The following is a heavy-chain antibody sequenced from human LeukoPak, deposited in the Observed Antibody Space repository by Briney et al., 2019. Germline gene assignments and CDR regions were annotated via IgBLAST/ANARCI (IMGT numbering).Heavy chain of an antibody. CDR2: INHSGST. CDR3: AKESIAVAGDYYYYYMDV. CDR1: GGSFSGYY. D-gene: IGHD6-19*01. Sequence: SETLSLTCAVYGGSFSGYYWSWIRQPPGKGLEWIGEINHSGSTNYNPSLKSRVTISVDTSKNQFSLKLSSVTAADTAVYYCAKESIAVAGDYYYYYMDVWGKGTTVTISS. J-gene: IGHJ6*03. V-gene: IGHV4-34*01.